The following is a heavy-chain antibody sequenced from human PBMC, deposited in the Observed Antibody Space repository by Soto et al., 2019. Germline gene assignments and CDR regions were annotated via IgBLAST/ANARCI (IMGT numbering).Heavy chain of an antibody. Sequence: QVQLVQSGAEVRKPGASVTVSCKASGYTFTNYGFIWVRQAPGQGLEWVGWVHTFNGHTNYAQKFQGRVTMTTDTSTGTAYMDLRSLRSYDTAVYYCARAGQYSNSGYSLNTFDDWGQGTLVTVSS. CDR2: VHTFNGHT. CDR1: GYTFTNYG. CDR3: ARAGQYSNSGYSLNTFDD. V-gene: IGHV1-18*01. D-gene: IGHD6-13*01. J-gene: IGHJ4*02.